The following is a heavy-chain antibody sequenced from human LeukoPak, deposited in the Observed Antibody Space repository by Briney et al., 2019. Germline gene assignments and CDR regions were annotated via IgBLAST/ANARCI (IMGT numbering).Heavy chain of an antibody. D-gene: IGHD3-3*01. CDR2: ISSSSSYI. V-gene: IGHV3-21*01. CDR1: GFTFSSYS. Sequence: GGSLRLSCAASGFTFSSYSMNWVRQAPGKGLEWVSSISSSSSYIYYADSVKGRFTISRDNAKNSLYLQMNSLRAEDTDVYYCERAPPYYDFWSDDAYYFDYWGQGTLVTVSS. CDR3: ERAPPYYDFWSDDAYYFDY. J-gene: IGHJ4*02.